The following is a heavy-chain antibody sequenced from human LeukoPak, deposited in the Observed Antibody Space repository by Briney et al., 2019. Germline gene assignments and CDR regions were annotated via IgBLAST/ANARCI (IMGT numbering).Heavy chain of an antibody. Sequence: ASVKVSCKASGGTFSSYDINWVRQATGQGLEWMGWMNPNSGNTGYAQKFQGRVTMTRNTSISTAYMELSSLRSEDTAVYYCARVRSRSSSRSLGYWGQGTLVTVSS. CDR2: MNPNSGNT. CDR1: GGTFSSYD. D-gene: IGHD6-6*01. CDR3: ARVRSRSSSRSLGY. J-gene: IGHJ4*02. V-gene: IGHV1-8*01.